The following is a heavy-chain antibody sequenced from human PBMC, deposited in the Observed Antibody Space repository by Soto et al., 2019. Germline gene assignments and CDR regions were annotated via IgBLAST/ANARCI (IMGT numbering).Heavy chain of an antibody. J-gene: IGHJ6*02. V-gene: IGHV1-69*01. CDR3: ARDRNPSYNWNYLVRGGGGMDV. D-gene: IGHD1-7*01. CDR1: GGTFSSYA. CDR2: IIPIFGTA. Sequence: QVQLVQSGAEVKKPGSSVKVSCKASGGTFSSYAISWVRQAPGQGLEWMGGIIPIFGTANYAQKFQGRVTITADEATSTAYMELSRLRSEDTAVYYWARDRNPSYNWNYLVRGGGGMDVWGQGTTVTVSS.